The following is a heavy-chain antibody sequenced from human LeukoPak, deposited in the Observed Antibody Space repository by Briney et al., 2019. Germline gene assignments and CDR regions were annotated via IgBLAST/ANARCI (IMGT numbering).Heavy chain of an antibody. V-gene: IGHV3-66*01. J-gene: IGHJ6*02. D-gene: IGHD2-2*02. CDR3: ARDRMEGYCSSTSCYNYYGMDV. CDR1: GFTVSSNY. CDR2: IYSGGST. Sequence: GGSLRLSCAASGFTVSSNYMSWVRQAPGKGLEWVSVIYSGGSTYYADSVKGRFTISRDNSKNTLYLQMNSLRAEDTAVYYCARDRMEGYCSSTSCYNYYGMDVWGQGTTVTVSS.